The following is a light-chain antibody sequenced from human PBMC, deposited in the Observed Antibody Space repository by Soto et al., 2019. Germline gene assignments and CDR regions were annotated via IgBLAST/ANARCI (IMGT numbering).Light chain of an antibody. CDR2: KAS. V-gene: IGKV1-5*03. Sequence: DLQMTQSPSTLSASVADRVTITSRASQSIRSYLAWYQQKPGKAPKLLISKASSLESGVPSRFSGSGSGTEFTLTISSLQPDDFATYYCQQYNTYPTWTFGQGTKVEIK. CDR3: QQYNTYPTWT. CDR1: QSIRSY. J-gene: IGKJ1*01.